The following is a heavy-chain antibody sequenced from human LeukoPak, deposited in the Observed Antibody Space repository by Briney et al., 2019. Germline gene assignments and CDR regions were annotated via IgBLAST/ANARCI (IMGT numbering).Heavy chain of an antibody. J-gene: IGHJ4*02. CDR1: GYSFNSFW. V-gene: IGHV5-51*01. CDR3: ARLRTYGDYALNY. Sequence: GESLKISCRGSGYSFNSFWIGWVRRMPGKGLEWMGIIYPGDSDTRYSPSFQGQVAISADKSISTAYLQWSSLKASDSAMYYCARLRTYGDYALNYWGQGTLVTVSS. D-gene: IGHD4-17*01. CDR2: IYPGDSDT.